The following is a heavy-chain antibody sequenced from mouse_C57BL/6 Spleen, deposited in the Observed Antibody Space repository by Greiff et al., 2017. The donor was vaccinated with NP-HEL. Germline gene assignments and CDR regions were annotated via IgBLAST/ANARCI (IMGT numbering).Heavy chain of an antibody. J-gene: IGHJ1*03. CDR1: GYTFTSYW. V-gene: IGHV1-64*01. CDR3: ARMYYSNPYWYVDV. Sequence: QVQLQQPGAELVKPGASVKLSCKASGYTFTSYWMHWVKQRPGQGLEWIGMIHPNSGSTNYNEKFKSKATLTVDKSSSTAYMQLSSLTSEDSAVYYCARMYYSNPYWYVDVWGTGTTVTVSS. D-gene: IGHD2-5*01. CDR2: IHPNSGST.